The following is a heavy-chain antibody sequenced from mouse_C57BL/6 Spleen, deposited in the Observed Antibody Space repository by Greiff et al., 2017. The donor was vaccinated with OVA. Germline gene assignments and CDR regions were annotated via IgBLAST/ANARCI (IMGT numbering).Heavy chain of an antibody. CDR2: IRLKSDNYET. J-gene: IGHJ3*01. V-gene: IGHV6-3*01. CDR3: TPFAY. CDR1: GFTFSNYW. Sequence: DVKLVESGGGLVQPGGSMKLSCVASGFTFSNYWMNWVRQSPEKGLEWVAQIRLKSDNYETHYAESVKGRFTISRDDSKSSVYLQMNNLRAEDTGIYYCTPFAYWGQGTLVTVSA.